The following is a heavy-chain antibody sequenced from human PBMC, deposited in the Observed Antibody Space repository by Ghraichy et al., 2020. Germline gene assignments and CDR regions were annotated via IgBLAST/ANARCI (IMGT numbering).Heavy chain of an antibody. CDR3: ASPHCGGTCYSTFDY. CDR1: GFTFSSHA. V-gene: IGHV3-23*01. J-gene: IGHJ4*02. CDR2: ISGSGGSP. D-gene: IGHD2-21*01. Sequence: GGSLRLSCAASGFTFSSHAMSWVRQAPGKGLEWVSSISGSGGSPYYADSVKGRFTISRDNSKNTLYLQMNSLRAEDTAIYYCASPHCGGTCYSTFDYWGQGTLVTVSS.